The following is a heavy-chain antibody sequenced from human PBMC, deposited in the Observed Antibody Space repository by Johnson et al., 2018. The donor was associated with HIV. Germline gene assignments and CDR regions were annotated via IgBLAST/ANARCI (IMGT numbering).Heavy chain of an antibody. CDR2: IKQDGSEK. CDR3: ARAGAVGFDAFDI. J-gene: IGHJ3*02. CDR1: GFTFSSYG. D-gene: IGHD6-19*01. Sequence: VQLVESGGNLIQPGGSLRLSCAASGFTFSSYGMHWVRQAPGKGLEWVANIKQDGSEKYYVDSVKGRFTISRDNAKNSLYLQMNSLRAEDTAVYYCARAGAVGFDAFDIWGQGTMVTVSS. V-gene: IGHV3-7*01.